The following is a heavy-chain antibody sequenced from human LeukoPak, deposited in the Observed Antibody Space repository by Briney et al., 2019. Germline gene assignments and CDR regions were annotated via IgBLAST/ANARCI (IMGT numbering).Heavy chain of an antibody. D-gene: IGHD6-13*01. CDR3: ARDFLGIAAAGRFGY. V-gene: IGHV1-18*01. CDR2: ISAYNGNT. Sequence: APVKVSCKASGYTFTSYGISWVRQAPGQGLEWMGWISAYNGNTNYAQKLQGRVTMTTDTSTSTAYMELRSLRSDDTAVYYCARDFLGIAAAGRFGYWGQGTLVTVSS. J-gene: IGHJ4*02. CDR1: GYTFTSYG.